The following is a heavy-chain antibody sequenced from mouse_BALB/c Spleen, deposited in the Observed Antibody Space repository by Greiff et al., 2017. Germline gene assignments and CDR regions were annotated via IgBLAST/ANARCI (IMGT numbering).Heavy chain of an antibody. D-gene: IGHD1-1*01. CDR1: GFTFSSFG. CDR2: ISSGSSTI. Sequence: EVQRVESGGGLVQPGGSRKLSCAASGFTFSSFGMHWVRQAPEKGLEWVAYISSGSSTIYYADTVKGRFTISRDNPKNTLFLQMTSLRSEDTAMYYCARSNGSSFDYWGQGTTLTVSS. CDR3: ARSNGSSFDY. V-gene: IGHV5-17*02. J-gene: IGHJ2*01.